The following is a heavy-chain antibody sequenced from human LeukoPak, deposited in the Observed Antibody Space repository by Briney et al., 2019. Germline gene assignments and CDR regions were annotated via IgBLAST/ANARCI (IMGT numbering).Heavy chain of an antibody. CDR2: ISGSVGST. V-gene: IGHV3-23*01. J-gene: IGHJ3*02. CDR1: GFTFSSYA. D-gene: IGHD1-26*01. Sequence: PGRSLRLSCAASGFTFSSYAMSWVRQAPGKGLEWVSAISGSVGSTYYADSVKGRLTISRDHSKHMLYLQINSLRAEDTAVYYCAKVLGATVFGAFDIWGQGTMVTVSS. CDR3: AKVLGATVFGAFDI.